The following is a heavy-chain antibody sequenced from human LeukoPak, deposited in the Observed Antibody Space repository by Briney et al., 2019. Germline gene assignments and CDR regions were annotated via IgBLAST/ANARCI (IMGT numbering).Heavy chain of an antibody. CDR3: ARDPYSGTYGDTYYYYMDV. J-gene: IGHJ6*03. CDR2: ISYDGSNK. Sequence: GGSLRLSCAASGFTFSSYAMHWVRQAPGKGLEWVAVISYDGSNKYDADSVKGRFTISRDNSKNTLYLQMNSLRAEDAAVYYCARDPYSGTYGDTYYYYMDVWGKGTTVTISS. D-gene: IGHD1-26*01. CDR1: GFTFSSYA. V-gene: IGHV3-30*04.